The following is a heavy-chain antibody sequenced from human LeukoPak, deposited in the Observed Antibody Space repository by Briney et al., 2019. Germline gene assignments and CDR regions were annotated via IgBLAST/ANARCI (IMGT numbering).Heavy chain of an antibody. J-gene: IGHJ4*02. D-gene: IGHD3-10*01. CDR2: INSDGSST. V-gene: IGHV3-74*01. CDR3: ARALLWFGGYYFDY. CDR1: GLSFSSHG. Sequence: GGSLRLSCAASGLSFSSHGMHWVRQAPGKGLVWVPRINSDGSSTSYADSVKGRFTISRDNAKNTLYLQMNSLRAEDTAVYYCARALLWFGGYYFDYWGQGTLVTVSS.